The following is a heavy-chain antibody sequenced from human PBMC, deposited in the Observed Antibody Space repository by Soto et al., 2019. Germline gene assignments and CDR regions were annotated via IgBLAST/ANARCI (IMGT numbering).Heavy chain of an antibody. V-gene: IGHV3-30*03. J-gene: IGHJ4*02. D-gene: IGHD5-12*01. CDR2: ISYDGSKK. CDR1: GFTFSNYG. Sequence: GWSLRLSCAASGFTFSNYGMHWVRQAPGKGLEWVAVISYDGSKKYYADSVKGRFTISRDNSKNTLYLQMHSLRAEDTAVYYCATTFYSGPDWGQGTRVTVSS. CDR3: ATTFYSGPD.